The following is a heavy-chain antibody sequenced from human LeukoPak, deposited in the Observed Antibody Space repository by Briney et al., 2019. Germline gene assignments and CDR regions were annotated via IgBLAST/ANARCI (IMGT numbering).Heavy chain of an antibody. J-gene: IGHJ4*02. Sequence: ASVKVSCKASGYTFTSYGISWVRQAPGQGLEWMGWISAYNGNTNYAQKLQGRVTMTTDTSTSTAYMELRSLRSDDTAVYYCARDLEYSSMGTFDYWGQGTPVTVSS. CDR2: ISAYNGNT. D-gene: IGHD6-6*01. CDR1: GYTFTSYG. CDR3: ARDLEYSSMGTFDY. V-gene: IGHV1-18*01.